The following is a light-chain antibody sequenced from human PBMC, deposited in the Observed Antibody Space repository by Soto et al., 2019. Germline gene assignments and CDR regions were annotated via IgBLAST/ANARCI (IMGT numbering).Light chain of an antibody. Sequence: DIQLTQSPSFLSASVGDRVTITCRASQGISSDLAWYQQKPGKVPKLLIYAAFTLQSGVPSRFSGGRSGAEFTLTFSSLQPEDFATYYCQQLKSYPLTFGGGTKVEI. J-gene: IGKJ4*01. CDR2: AAF. V-gene: IGKV1-9*01. CDR1: QGISSD. CDR3: QQLKSYPLT.